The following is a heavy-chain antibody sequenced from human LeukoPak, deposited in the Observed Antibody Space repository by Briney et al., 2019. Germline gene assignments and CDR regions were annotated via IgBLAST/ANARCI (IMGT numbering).Heavy chain of an antibody. CDR2: INTSGST. D-gene: IGHD2-15*01. Sequence: SETLSLTCTVSGDSISSYYWSWIRQPAGRGLEWIGRINTSGSTNYNPSLKSRVTMSVDTSKNKFSLKLSSVTAADTAVYYCARVICSGGSCRFDYWGQGTLVTVSS. CDR3: ARVICSGGSCRFDY. V-gene: IGHV4-4*07. CDR1: GDSISSYY. J-gene: IGHJ4*02.